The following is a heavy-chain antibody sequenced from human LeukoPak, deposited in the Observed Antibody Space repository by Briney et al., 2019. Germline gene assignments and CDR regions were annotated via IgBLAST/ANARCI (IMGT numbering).Heavy chain of an antibody. D-gene: IGHD7-27*01. Sequence: SETLSLTCTVSGGAISSYYWSWIRQPPGKGLEWIGYIYYSGSTNYNPSLKSRVTISVDTSKNQFSLKLSSVTAADTAVYYCAEGESGDYFDYWGRGTLVTVSS. J-gene: IGHJ4*02. CDR1: GGAISSYY. CDR3: AEGESGDYFDY. CDR2: IYYSGST. V-gene: IGHV4-59*01.